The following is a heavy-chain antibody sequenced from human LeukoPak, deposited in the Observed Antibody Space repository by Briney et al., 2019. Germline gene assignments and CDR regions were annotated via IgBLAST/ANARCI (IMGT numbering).Heavy chain of an antibody. CDR3: ARTPRIQLHTNDY. D-gene: IGHD5-18*01. CDR2: INPNSGGT. J-gene: IGHJ4*02. Sequence: ASVKVSCKASGYTFTGYYMHWVRQAPGQGLEWMGWINPNSGGTNYAQKFQGRVTMARDTSISTAYMELSRLRSDDTAVYYCARTPRIQLHTNDYWGQGTLVTVSS. CDR1: GYTFTGYY. V-gene: IGHV1-2*02.